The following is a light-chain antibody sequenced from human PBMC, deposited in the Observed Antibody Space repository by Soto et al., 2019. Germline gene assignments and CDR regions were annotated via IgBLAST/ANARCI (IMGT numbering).Light chain of an antibody. CDR2: GAS. J-gene: IGKJ1*01. CDR1: QGISTY. Sequence: DIQMSQSPSFLSASVGDTVTITCRASQGISTYLAWYQHTPGKATKNMIYGASTLQSGVPSRFSGSGSGTEFTLTISSLQPEDFATYYCQGLSTYPRTFGQGTKV. V-gene: IGKV1-9*01. CDR3: QGLSTYPRT.